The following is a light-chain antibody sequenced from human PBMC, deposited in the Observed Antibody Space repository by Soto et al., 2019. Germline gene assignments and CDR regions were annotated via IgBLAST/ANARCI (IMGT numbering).Light chain of an antibody. Sequence: QSAMTQPAAVSGSPGQSRTISCTGTSSDVGSYNLVSWYKQHPGKAPKLMIYEGSKRPSGVSNRFSGSKSGTTASLTISGLQADYEASYYFFSDAASHEIFGTSTKVTVL. CDR2: EGS. J-gene: IGLJ1*01. V-gene: IGLV2-23*01. CDR1: SSDVGSYNL. CDR3: FSDAASHEI.